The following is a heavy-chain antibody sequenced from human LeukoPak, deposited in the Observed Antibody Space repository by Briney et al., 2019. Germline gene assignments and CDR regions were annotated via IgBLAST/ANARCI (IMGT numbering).Heavy chain of an antibody. CDR1: GGSFSGYY. CDR2: INHSGST. J-gene: IGHJ4*02. V-gene: IGHV4-34*01. Sequence: KPSETLSLTCAVSGGSFSGYYWSWIRQPPGKGLEWIGEINHSGSTNYNPSLKSRVTISVDTSKNQFSLKLSPVTAADTAVYYCARFPLRIQLWSTSAYWGQGTLVTVSS. D-gene: IGHD5-18*01. CDR3: ARFPLRIQLWSTSAY.